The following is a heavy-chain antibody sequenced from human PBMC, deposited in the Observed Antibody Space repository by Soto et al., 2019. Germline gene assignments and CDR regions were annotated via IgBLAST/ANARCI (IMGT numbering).Heavy chain of an antibody. CDR1: GYAFTTYH. Sequence: ASVKVSCKASGYAFTTYHMHWVRQAPGQGLEWMGMIDPSDGTTTYAQKLQGRVTMTRDTATSTVYMELSSLRSEDTAVYYCARDEVPDVQNDAFDIWGQGTMVT. CDR2: IDPSDGTT. J-gene: IGHJ3*02. CDR3: ARDEVPDVQNDAFDI. V-gene: IGHV1-46*04.